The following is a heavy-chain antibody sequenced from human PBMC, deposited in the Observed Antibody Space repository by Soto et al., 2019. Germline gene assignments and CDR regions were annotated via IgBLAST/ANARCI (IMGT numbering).Heavy chain of an antibody. CDR3: ARDPEW. J-gene: IGHJ3*01. D-gene: IGHD2-8*01. CDR2: IYNSGST. CDR1: GGSISSGGYY. Sequence: QVQLQESGPGLVKPSETLSLTCTVSGGSISSGGYYWSWIRQHPGKGLEWIGYIYNSGSTYYTASLKSRVTISADTSRNQFSLQMNSVTAADTAVYYCARDPEWWGHGTMVTVSS. V-gene: IGHV4-31*03.